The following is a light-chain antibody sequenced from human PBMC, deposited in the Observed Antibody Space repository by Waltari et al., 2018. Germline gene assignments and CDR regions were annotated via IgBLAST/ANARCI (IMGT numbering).Light chain of an antibody. CDR2: KVS. J-gene: IGKJ4*01. CDR1: QSLVSSDGNTY. Sequence: VVMTQSPLSLPVTLGQPASISCRSSQSLVSSDGNTYLSWFQQRPGQSPRRLIFKVSNRDSGVPDRFSGSGSGTDFTLKISRVEAEDVGIYYCMQGTHWPLTFGGGTKVEIK. V-gene: IGKV2-30*01. CDR3: MQGTHWPLT.